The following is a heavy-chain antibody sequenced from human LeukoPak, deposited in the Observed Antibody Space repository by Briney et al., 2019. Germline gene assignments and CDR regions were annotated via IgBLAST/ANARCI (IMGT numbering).Heavy chain of an antibody. J-gene: IGHJ6*03. V-gene: IGHV1-46*01. Sequence: ASVKVSCKASGYTFTSYYMHWVRQAPGQGLEWMGIINPSGGSTSYAQKFQGRVTMTRDTSTSTVYMELSSLRSEDTAVYYCARGGCSSTSCYTDYYYMDVGGKGTTVTASS. CDR2: INPSGGST. CDR1: GYTFTSYY. CDR3: ARGGCSSTSCYTDYYYMDV. D-gene: IGHD2-2*02.